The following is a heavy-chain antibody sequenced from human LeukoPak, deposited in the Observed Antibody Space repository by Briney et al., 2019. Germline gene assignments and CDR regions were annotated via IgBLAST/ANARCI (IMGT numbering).Heavy chain of an antibody. CDR1: GFTFSSYW. CDR3: ARFIAAAGTGSFDY. J-gene: IGHJ4*02. CDR2: IKKDGSEK. V-gene: IGHV3-7*01. Sequence: GGSLRLSCAASGFTFSSYWMSWVRQAPGKGLEWVANIKKDGSEKYYVDSVKGRFTISRDNAKNSLYLQMNSLRAEDTAAYYCARFIAAAGTGSFDYWGQGTLVTVSS. D-gene: IGHD6-13*01.